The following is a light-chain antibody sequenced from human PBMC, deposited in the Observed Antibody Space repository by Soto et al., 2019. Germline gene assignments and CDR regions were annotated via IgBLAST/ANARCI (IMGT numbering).Light chain of an antibody. CDR1: QSVSSTY. CDR2: AAS. CDR3: QHYGSSPET. V-gene: IGKV3-20*01. J-gene: IGKJ1*01. Sequence: EIVLTQSPGTLSLSPGARATLSCRASQSVSSTYLAWYQQKPGQAPRLLIYAASSRATGIPDRFSGSGSGTDFTLTISRLEPEDFAVYYCQHYGSSPETFGQGTKVEIK.